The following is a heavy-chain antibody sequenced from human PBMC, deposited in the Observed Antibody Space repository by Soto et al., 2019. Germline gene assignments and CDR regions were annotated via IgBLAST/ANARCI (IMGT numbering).Heavy chain of an antibody. J-gene: IGHJ4*02. D-gene: IGHD6-6*01. Sequence: GGSLRLSCAASGFTFSSYGMHWVRQAPGKGLEWVAVISYDGSNKYYADSVKGRFTISRDNSKNTLYLQMNSLRAEDTAVYYCAKAQDLRFRIAAPNDYWGQGTLVTVSS. CDR3: AKAQDLRFRIAAPNDY. CDR1: GFTFSSYG. CDR2: ISYDGSNK. V-gene: IGHV3-30*18.